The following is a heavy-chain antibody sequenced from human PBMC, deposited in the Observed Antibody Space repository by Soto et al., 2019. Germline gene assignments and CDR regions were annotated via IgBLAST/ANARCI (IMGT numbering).Heavy chain of an antibody. J-gene: IGHJ2*01. Sequence: SETLSLTCAVYGGSFSGYYWSWIRQPPGKGLEWIGEINHSGSTNYNPSLKSRVTISVDTSKNQFSLKLSSVTAADTAVYYCARDTGDSSGYSYWYFDLWGRGTLVTVSS. CDR1: GGSFSGYY. D-gene: IGHD3-22*01. CDR2: INHSGST. V-gene: IGHV4-34*01. CDR3: ARDTGDSSGYSYWYFDL.